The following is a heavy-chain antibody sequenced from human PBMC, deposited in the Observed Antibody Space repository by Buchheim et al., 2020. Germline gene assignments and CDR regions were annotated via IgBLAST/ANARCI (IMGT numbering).Heavy chain of an antibody. J-gene: IGHJ6*02. Sequence: QVQLVESGGGVVQPGRSLRLSCAASGFTFSSYAMHWVRQAPGKGLEWVAVISYDGSNKYYADSVKGRFTISRDNSKNTLYLQMNSLRAEDTAVYYCARDEALIRGNIAVAGYYYGMDVWGQGTT. D-gene: IGHD6-19*01. V-gene: IGHV3-30-3*01. CDR1: GFTFSSYA. CDR3: ARDEALIRGNIAVAGYYYGMDV. CDR2: ISYDGSNK.